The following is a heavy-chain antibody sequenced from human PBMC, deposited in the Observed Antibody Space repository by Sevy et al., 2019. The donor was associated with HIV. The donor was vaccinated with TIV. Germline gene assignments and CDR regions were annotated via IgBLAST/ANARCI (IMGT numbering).Heavy chain of an antibody. CDR3: ARGRAPDNGRYYFDS. CDR2: IPPDSGDT. V-gene: IGHV1-18*01. CDR1: GYIFGIYD. J-gene: IGHJ4*02. Sequence: ASVKVSCKASGYIFGIYDISWVRQAPGQGLEWMGWIPPDSGDTNYAQKLQGRVTMTTDTSTRTSYMELRSLTSDDAGVYYCARGRAPDNGRYYFDSWAQGTLVTVSS. D-gene: IGHD1-26*01.